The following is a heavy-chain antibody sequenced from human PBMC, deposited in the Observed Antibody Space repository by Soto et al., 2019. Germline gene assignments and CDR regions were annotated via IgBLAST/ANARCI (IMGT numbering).Heavy chain of an antibody. CDR1: GYTFTSYY. J-gene: IGHJ4*02. V-gene: IGHV1-46*01. CDR2: INPSGDST. D-gene: IGHD3-16*02. Sequence: ASVKVSCKAAGYTFTSYYMHWVRQAPGQGLEWMGIINPSGDSTSYAQKFQGRVTMTRDTSTSTVYMELSSLRSEDTAVYYCARSYYDYVWGSYRSAHFDYWGQGTLVTVS. CDR3: ARSYYDYVWGSYRSAHFDY.